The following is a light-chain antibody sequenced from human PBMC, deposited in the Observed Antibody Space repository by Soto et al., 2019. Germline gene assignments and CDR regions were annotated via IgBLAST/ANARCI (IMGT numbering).Light chain of an antibody. J-gene: IGKJ5*01. V-gene: IGKV1-33*01. CDR1: QGISNF. CDR2: GAN. Sequence: DIQMTQSPSSLSASVGDRVTITCQASQGISNFVNWYQQKPGKAPKLLIYGANNLETGVPSRFSGGGSGTVFTFTISSLQPEDIAPYFWQQYDYFITFGQGTRLEIK. CDR3: QQYDYFIT.